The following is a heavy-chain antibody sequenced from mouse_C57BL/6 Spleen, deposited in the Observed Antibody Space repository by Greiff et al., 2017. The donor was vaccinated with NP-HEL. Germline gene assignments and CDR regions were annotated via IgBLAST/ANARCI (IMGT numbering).Heavy chain of an antibody. Sequence: QVQLKESGPGLVQPSQSLSITCTVSGFSFTSYGVHWVRKSPGKGLEWLGVIWCGGSTDYNAALISRLSISKDNSKSHVFFKMNSLQADDTARYYCARSPHYYGSSYFFDGWGQGATLTASS. CDR2: IWCGGST. CDR3: ARSPHYYGSSYFFDG. D-gene: IGHD1-1*01. V-gene: IGHV2-2*01. J-gene: IGHJ2*01. CDR1: GFSFTSYG.